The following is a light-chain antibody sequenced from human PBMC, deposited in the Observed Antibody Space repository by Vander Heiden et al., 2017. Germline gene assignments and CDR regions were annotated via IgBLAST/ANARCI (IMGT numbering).Light chain of an antibody. CDR2: LGS. Sequence: DIVLTQSPLSLPVTPGEPASISCRSNPSLLHSNGYNYLDWYLQKPGQSPQLLIYLGSNRASGVPDRFSGSGSGTDFTLRISRVEAEDVGVYYCMQALQTLLTFGGGTKVEIK. CDR3: MQALQTLLT. V-gene: IGKV2-28*01. J-gene: IGKJ4*01. CDR1: PSLLHSNGYNY.